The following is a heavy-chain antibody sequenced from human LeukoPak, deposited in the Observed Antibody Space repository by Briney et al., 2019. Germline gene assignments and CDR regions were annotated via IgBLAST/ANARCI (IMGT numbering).Heavy chain of an antibody. CDR2: ISSNGGST. CDR1: GFTFSSYA. D-gene: IGHD5-24*01. Sequence: GGSLRLSCAASGFTFSSYAMHRVRQAPGKGLEHVSAISSNGGSTYYANSVKGRFTISRDNSKSTLYLQMGSLRAEDMAVYHCAREGDGPQLGAFDIWRQGTMLTVSS. CDR3: AREGDGPQLGAFDI. V-gene: IGHV3-64*01. J-gene: IGHJ3*02.